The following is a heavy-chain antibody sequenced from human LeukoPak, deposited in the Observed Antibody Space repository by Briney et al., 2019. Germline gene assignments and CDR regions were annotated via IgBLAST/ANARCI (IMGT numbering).Heavy chain of an antibody. D-gene: IGHD2-2*02. CDR1: GFTFSSYG. Sequence: GGSLRLSCAASGFTFSSYGMHWVRQAPGKGLEWVAVISYDGSNKYYADSVKGRFTISRDNSKNTLYLQMNSLRAEDTAVYYCAKDRCSSTSCYRAAAGPADYWGQGTLVTVSS. CDR2: ISYDGSNK. V-gene: IGHV3-30*18. J-gene: IGHJ4*02. CDR3: AKDRCSSTSCYRAAAGPADY.